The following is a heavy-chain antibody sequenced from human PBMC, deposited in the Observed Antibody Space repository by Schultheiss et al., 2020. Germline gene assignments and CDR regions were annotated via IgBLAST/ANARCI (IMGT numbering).Heavy chain of an antibody. CDR1: GYIFTTYD. CDR3: ARHSGSYYYYYGMDV. CDR2: INPNSGGT. Sequence: ASVKVSCKASGYIFTTYDITWVRQAPGQGLEWMGWINPNSGGTNYAQKFQGWVTMTTDTSTSTAYMELRSLRSDDTAVYYCARHSGSYYYYYGMDVWGQGTTVTVAS. J-gene: IGHJ6*02. V-gene: IGHV1-18*01. D-gene: IGHD1-26*01.